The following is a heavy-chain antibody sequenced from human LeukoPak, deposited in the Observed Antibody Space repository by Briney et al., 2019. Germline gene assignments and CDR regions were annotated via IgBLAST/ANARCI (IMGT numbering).Heavy chain of an antibody. V-gene: IGHV4-39*01. CDR3: ARNTTVTDWYFDL. CDR1: GGAISSSSHY. Sequence: SETLCLTCTVSGGAISSSSHYWGWIRQPPGKGLEWIGSIYHSGSTVYNPSLNSRVAISVDTSRNQFSLKLNSVTASATAVYYCARNTTVTDWYFDLWGRGTLVTVSS. J-gene: IGHJ2*01. CDR2: IYHSGST. D-gene: IGHD1-1*01.